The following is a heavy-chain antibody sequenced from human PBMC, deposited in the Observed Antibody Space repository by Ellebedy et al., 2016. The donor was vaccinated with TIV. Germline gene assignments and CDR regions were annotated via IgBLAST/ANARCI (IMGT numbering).Heavy chain of an antibody. J-gene: IGHJ4*02. CDR2: ISYDGSNK. D-gene: IGHD3-10*01. Sequence: PGGSLRLSCAASGFPLSSHAMHRVRQAPGKGLEWVAVISYDGSNKFYADSVKGRFTISRDNSENTLYLQMNSLRADDTAVYHCARVTQGGIRGVLDYWGRGILVTVSS. CDR1: GFPLSSHA. V-gene: IGHV3-30*04. CDR3: ARVTQGGIRGVLDY.